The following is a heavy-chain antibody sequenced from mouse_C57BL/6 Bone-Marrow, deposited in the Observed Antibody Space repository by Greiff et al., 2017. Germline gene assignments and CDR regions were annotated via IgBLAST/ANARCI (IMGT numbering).Heavy chain of an antibody. CDR1: GYTFTSYW. J-gene: IGHJ2*01. D-gene: IGHD1-2*01. Sequence: VQLQQPGAELVKPGASVKLSCKASGYTFTSYWMQWVKQRPGQGLEWIGEIDPSDSDTNYNQKFKGKATLTVDTSSSTAYMQLSSLTSEDSAVYYCAREEITTADYWGQGTTLTVSS. CDR2: IDPSDSDT. CDR3: AREEITTADY. V-gene: IGHV1-50*01.